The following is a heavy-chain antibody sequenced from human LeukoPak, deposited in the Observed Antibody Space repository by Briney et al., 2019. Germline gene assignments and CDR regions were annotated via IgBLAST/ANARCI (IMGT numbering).Heavy chain of an antibody. CDR1: GGSISTGREY. J-gene: IGHJ6*03. Sequence: SRTLSLTCTVSGGSISTGREYWSWIRQPAGKGLEWIGRVYATGSTNYSPSLKSRATISLDPSKNQFSLKLSSVTAADTAMYYCARGSGYRYGWTNAGYYYYMDVWGKGTTVTVSS. D-gene: IGHD5-18*01. CDR2: VYATGST. V-gene: IGHV4-61*02. CDR3: ARGSGYRYGWTNAGYYYYMDV.